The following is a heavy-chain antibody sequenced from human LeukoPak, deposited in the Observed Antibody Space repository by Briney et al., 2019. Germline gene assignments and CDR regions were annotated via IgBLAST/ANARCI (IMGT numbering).Heavy chain of an antibody. CDR1: GFTFSSYA. V-gene: IGHV3-23*01. Sequence: PGGSLRLSCAASGFTFSSYAMSWVRQAPGKGLEWVSAISGSGGSTYYADSVKGRFTISRDNSKNTLYLQMNTLRAEDTAVYYCAKGYYYDSSGYEDYWGQGTLVTVSS. CDR2: ISGSGGST. D-gene: IGHD3-22*01. J-gene: IGHJ4*02. CDR3: AKGYYYDSSGYEDY.